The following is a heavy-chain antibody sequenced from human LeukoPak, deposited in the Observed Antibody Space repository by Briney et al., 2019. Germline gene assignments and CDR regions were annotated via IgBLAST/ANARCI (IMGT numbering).Heavy chain of an antibody. J-gene: IGHJ4*02. D-gene: IGHD2-15*01. CDR1: GFTFSNYW. CDR2: IKQDGSEK. Sequence: GGSLRLSCAASGFTFSNYWMSWVRQAPGKGLEWVANIKQDGSEKYYVDSVKGRFTISRDNAKNSLYLQVNSLRAEDTAVYYCARDLDGGDYWGQGTLVTISS. CDR3: ARDLDGGDY. V-gene: IGHV3-7*01.